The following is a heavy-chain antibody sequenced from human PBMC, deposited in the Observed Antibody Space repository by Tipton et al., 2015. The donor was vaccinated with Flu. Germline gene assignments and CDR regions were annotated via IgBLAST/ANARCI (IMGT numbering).Heavy chain of an antibody. CDR1: GFTFRNHE. D-gene: IGHD5-12*01. J-gene: IGHJ4*02. CDR2: ISGSGDSI. Sequence: GSLRLSCAASGFTFRNHEMNWVRQAPGKGLDWVSYISGSGDSIYYAASVKGRFTISRDNAKNSLFLQMNSLTAEDAGIYYCAREGEIAATAWFDYWGQGTLVTVSS. V-gene: IGHV3-48*03. CDR3: AREGEIAATAWFDY.